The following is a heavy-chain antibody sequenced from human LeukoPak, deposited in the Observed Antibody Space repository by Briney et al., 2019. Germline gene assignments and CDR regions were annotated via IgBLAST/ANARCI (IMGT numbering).Heavy chain of an antibody. CDR2: ISGSGGST. V-gene: IGHV3-23*01. J-gene: IGHJ5*02. Sequence: SASLRLSCAASGFSFSNYAMIWVRQAPGGGLAGVSAISGSGGSTYYADSVKGRFTISRDNTKNSLYLQMNSLRAEDTALYYCAKDQAICGVVLSWGQGTLVTVSS. CDR1: GFSFSNYA. CDR3: AKDQAICGVVLS. D-gene: IGHD3-3*01.